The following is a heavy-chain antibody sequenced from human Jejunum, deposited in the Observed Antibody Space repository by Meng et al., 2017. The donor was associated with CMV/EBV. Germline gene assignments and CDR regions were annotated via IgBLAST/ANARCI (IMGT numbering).Heavy chain of an antibody. V-gene: IGHV3-30*03. CDR2: ISYDGDNE. CDR3: ARENDYSNYFDS. CDR1: EFTFRHWP. D-gene: IGHD4-11*01. Sequence: ASEFTFRHWPIHWVRQAPGKGLEWVAGISYDGDNENYADSVKGRFTISRDKSRNTLYLQMNSLKGEDTAVYFCARENDYSNYFDSWGQGTLVTVSS. J-gene: IGHJ4*02.